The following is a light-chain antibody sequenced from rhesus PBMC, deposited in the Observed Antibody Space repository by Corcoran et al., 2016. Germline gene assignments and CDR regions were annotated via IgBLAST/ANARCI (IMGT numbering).Light chain of an antibody. V-gene: IGKV1-21*01. CDR3: QQYSSSPYS. J-gene: IGKJ2*01. CDR1: QVISSW. CDR2: KAS. Sequence: DIQMTQSPSSLSASVGDRVTITCRASQVISSWLAWYQQKPGKAPKVLIYKASSLQSGDPSRFSGSGSGTDFNFTISSLQSEDCATYYGQQYSSSPYSFGQGTKVEIK.